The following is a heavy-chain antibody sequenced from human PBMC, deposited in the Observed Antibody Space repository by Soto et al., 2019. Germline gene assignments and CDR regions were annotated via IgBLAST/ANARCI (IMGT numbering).Heavy chain of an antibody. J-gene: IGHJ4*02. V-gene: IGHV1-8*01. D-gene: IGHD3-3*01. Sequence: QVHLVQSGTEVKRPGGSVKVSCKTSGYTFTNYDINWVRQAAGQGLEWMGWMNPNSGNTDCMQKFQGRVTMTRDTSINTAYMELSGLRSENTPVYYFVRGVGYYDFFAGYDYWGQGTLVTVSS. CDR2: MNPNSGNT. CDR1: GYTFTNYD. CDR3: VRGVGYYDFFAGYDY.